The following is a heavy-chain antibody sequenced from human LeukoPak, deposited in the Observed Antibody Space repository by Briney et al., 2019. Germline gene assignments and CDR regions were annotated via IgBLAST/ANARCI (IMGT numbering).Heavy chain of an antibody. Sequence: ASVKVSCKASGGTFSSYTISLVRQAPGPGLEWMGGVIPIFGTANYTQKSQGRVTITTDESTSTAYMELSSLRSEDTAVNYCASKYYYDSSGYNYFDYWGQGTLVTVSS. CDR3: ASKYYYDSSGYNYFDY. D-gene: IGHD3-22*01. J-gene: IGHJ4*02. CDR1: GGTFSSYT. V-gene: IGHV1-69*05. CDR2: VIPIFGTA.